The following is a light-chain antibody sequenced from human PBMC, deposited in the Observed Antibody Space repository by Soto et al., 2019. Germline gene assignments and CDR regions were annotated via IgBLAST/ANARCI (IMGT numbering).Light chain of an antibody. J-gene: IGKJ1*01. CDR2: DAS. Sequence: IVLPQSTGTLSLSPGERATLSCRASQSVRNSLLAWYQQKPGQPPRLLIYDASTRATATPERFSGSGSGTDFTLTISRLEPEDFAVYYCHQYDTIVQTFGQGTKVDIK. V-gene: IGKV3-20*01. CDR1: QSVRNSL. CDR3: HQYDTIVQT.